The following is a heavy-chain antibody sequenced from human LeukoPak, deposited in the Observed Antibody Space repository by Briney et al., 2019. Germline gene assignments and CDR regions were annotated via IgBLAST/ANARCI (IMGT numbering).Heavy chain of an antibody. CDR3: AKDHSGYSSSWYGY. Sequence: PGGSLRLSCVASGFTFSNYAMSWVRQAPGKGLEWVSAISGSGGSTYYADSVKGRFTISRDNSKNTLYLQMNSLRAEDTAVYYCAKDHSGYSSSWYGYWGQGTLVTVSS. V-gene: IGHV3-23*01. D-gene: IGHD6-13*01. CDR2: ISGSGGST. CDR1: GFTFSNYA. J-gene: IGHJ4*02.